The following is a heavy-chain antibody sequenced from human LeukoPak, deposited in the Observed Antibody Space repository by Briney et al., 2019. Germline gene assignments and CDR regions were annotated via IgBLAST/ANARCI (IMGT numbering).Heavy chain of an antibody. CDR3: AKAPPYSSGWLNCFDP. V-gene: IGHV3-21*04. Sequence: GGSLRLSCAASGFTFSSYSMNWVRQAPGKGLEWVSSISSSSSYIYYADSVKGRFTISRDNAKNTLYLQMNSLRAEDTAVYYCAKAPPYSSGWLNCFDPWGQGTLVTVSS. J-gene: IGHJ5*02. CDR1: GFTFSSYS. CDR2: ISSSSSYI. D-gene: IGHD6-19*01.